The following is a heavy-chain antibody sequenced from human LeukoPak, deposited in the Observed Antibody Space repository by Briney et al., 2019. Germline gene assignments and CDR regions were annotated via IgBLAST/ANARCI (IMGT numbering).Heavy chain of an antibody. CDR1: GNTFTNNG. D-gene: IGHD3-16*02. CDR3: ARDNSVGDIAWWFDP. V-gene: IGHV1-18*01. CDR2: ISAYNGHT. J-gene: IGHJ5*02. Sequence: ASVKVSCKASGNTFTNNGISWVRQAPGQGLEWMGWISAYNGHTNYAQKFQGRVTMTTDTSTSSAYMELRSLRSEDTAVYYCARDNSVGDIAWWFDPWGQGTLVTVSS.